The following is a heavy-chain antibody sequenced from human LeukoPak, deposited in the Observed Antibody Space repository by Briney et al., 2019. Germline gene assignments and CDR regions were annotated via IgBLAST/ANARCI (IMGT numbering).Heavy chain of an antibody. CDR1: GFTFSSYA. CDR3: ARLERYSGSRRDY. Sequence: GGSLRLSCAASGFTFSSYAMSWVRQAPGKGLEWVSAISGSGGSTYYADSVKGRFTISRDNSKNTLYLQMNSLRAEDTAVYYCARLERYSGSRRDYWGQGTLVTVSS. D-gene: IGHD1-26*01. V-gene: IGHV3-23*01. J-gene: IGHJ4*02. CDR2: ISGSGGST.